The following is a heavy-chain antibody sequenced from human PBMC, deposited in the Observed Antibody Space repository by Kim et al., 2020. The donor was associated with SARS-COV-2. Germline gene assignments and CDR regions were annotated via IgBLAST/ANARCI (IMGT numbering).Heavy chain of an antibody. CDR1: GFTFSDHY. J-gene: IGHJ3*01. Sequence: GGSLRLSCAASGFTFSDHYMDWVRQAPGKGLEWVGRTRSRAHSYTTEYAASVQGRFTISRDDSKNSLFLQMNNLKTEDTAVYYRARSHYAVLTGFDEDALDVWGQGTMVAVSS. CDR2: TRSRAHSYTT. V-gene: IGHV3-72*01. D-gene: IGHD3-9*01. CDR3: ARSHYAVLTGFDEDALDV.